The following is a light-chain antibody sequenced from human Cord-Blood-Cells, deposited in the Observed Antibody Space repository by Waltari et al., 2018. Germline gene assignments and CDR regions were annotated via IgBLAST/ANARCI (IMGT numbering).Light chain of an antibody. CDR2: CAS. J-gene: IGKJ1*01. V-gene: IGKV4-1*01. CDR3: QQYYSTPWT. CDR1: WRVLYSSNNKNY. Sequence: DIVMTKSPASLDVSQGEWATITCKSSWRVLYSSNNKNYLAWYQQKPGHPPKLLIYCASNREHGVPDRFSGSGSGTDFTLTISSLQAEEVAVYYCQQYYSTPWTFGQGTKVEIK.